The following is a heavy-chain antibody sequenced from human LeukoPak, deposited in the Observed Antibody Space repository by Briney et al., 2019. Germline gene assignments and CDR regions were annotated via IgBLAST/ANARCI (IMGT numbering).Heavy chain of an antibody. V-gene: IGHV4-39*01. J-gene: IGHJ4*02. CDR3: ARHSTFFGVVIIKGRVRGPFDY. Sequence: SETLSLTCSVSGDSISSGRNYWSWTRQPPGKGLEWIGEINHSGSTNYNPSLKSRVTISVDTSKNQFSLKLSSVTAADTAVYYCARHSTFFGVVIIKGRVRGPFDYWGQGTLVTVSS. CDR2: INHSGST. CDR1: GDSISSGRNY. D-gene: IGHD3-3*01.